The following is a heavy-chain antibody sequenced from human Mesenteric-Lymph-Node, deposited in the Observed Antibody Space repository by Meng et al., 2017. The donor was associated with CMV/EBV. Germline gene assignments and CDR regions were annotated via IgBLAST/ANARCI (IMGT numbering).Heavy chain of an antibody. CDR3: AKAAGEIFGVVITD. CDR2: ISTRGTYK. Sequence: GESLKISCAASGFTFSSYAMDWVRQAPGKGLEWVASISTRGTYKYYAESLKGRFTISRDNAKNSLSLQMDSLRAEDTAIYYCAKAAGEIFGVVITDWGQGILVTVSS. J-gene: IGHJ4*02. V-gene: IGHV3-21*01. D-gene: IGHD3-3*01. CDR1: GFTFSSYA.